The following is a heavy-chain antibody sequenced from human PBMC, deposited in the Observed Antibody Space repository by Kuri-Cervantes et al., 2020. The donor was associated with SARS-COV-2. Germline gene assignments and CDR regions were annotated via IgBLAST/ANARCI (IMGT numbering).Heavy chain of an antibody. CDR3: ARQGSSWPTATHDWFDP. V-gene: IGHV5-51*01. CDR2: IYPGESDT. D-gene: IGHD6-13*01. CDR1: GYSFTDYW. J-gene: IGHJ5*02. Sequence: GESLKISCKGSGYSFTDYWVGWVRQMPGKGLEWMGIIYPGESDTRYRPSFQGQFTISADKSISTAYLQWSSLKGADTAMYYCARQGSSWPTATHDWFDPWGQGTPVTVSS.